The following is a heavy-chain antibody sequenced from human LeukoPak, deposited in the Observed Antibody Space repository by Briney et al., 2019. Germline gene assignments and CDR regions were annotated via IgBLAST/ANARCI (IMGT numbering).Heavy chain of an antibody. CDR2: ISYDGSNK. J-gene: IGHJ6*02. CDR1: GFTFSSYG. Sequence: GRSLRLSCAASGFTFSSYGMHWVRQAPGKGLEGVAVISYDGSNKYYADSVKGRFTISRDNSKNTLYLQMNSLRAEDTAVYYCAKDLYEAGPMRYYYYGMDVWGQGTTVTVSS. D-gene: IGHD3-16*01. CDR3: AKDLYEAGPMRYYYYGMDV. V-gene: IGHV3-30*18.